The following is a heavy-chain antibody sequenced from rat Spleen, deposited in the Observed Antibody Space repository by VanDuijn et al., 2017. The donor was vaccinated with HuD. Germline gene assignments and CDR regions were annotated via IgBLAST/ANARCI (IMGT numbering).Heavy chain of an antibody. D-gene: IGHD4-3*01. CDR2: ISYSGST. Sequence: EVQLQESGPGLVKPSQSLSLTCSVTGYSITSNYWGWIRKFPGNKMEWMGYISYSGSTSYNPSLKSRISITRDTSKNQFFLQLNSITADDTATYYCASAVRGTDWFAYWGQGTLVTVSS. J-gene: IGHJ3*01. CDR1: GYSITSNY. CDR3: ASAVRGTDWFAY. V-gene: IGHV3-1*01.